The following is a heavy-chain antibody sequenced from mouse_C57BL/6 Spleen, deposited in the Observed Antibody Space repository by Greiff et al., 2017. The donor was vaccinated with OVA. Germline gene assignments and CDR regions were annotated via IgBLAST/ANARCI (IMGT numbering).Heavy chain of an antibody. CDR2: IRSKSNNYAT. V-gene: IGHV10-1*01. Sequence: GGGLVQPKGSLKLSCAASGFSFNTYAMNWVRQAPGKGLEWVARIRSKSNNYATYYADSVKDRFTISRDDSESMLYLQMNNLKTEDTAMYYCVRAHYYGSSLGFDYWGQGTTLTVSS. CDR3: VRAHYYGSSLGFDY. CDR1: GFSFNTYA. D-gene: IGHD1-1*01. J-gene: IGHJ2*01.